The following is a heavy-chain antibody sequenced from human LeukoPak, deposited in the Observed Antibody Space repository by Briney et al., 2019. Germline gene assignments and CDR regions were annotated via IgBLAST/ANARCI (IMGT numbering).Heavy chain of an antibody. CDR2: INPNSGGT. CDR1: GYTFTGYY. D-gene: IGHD6-13*01. CDR3: ARDRGERTAAAHFDY. Sequence: GASVKVSCKASGYTFTGYYMHWVRQAPGQGLEWMGWINPNSGGTNYAQKLQGRVTMTTDTSTSTAYMELRSLRSDDTAVYYCARDRGERTAAAHFDYWGQGTLVTVSS. V-gene: IGHV1-2*02. J-gene: IGHJ4*02.